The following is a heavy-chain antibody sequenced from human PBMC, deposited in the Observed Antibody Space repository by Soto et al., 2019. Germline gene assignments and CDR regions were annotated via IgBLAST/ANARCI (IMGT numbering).Heavy chain of an antibody. Sequence: GASVKVSCKASGYTFTSYGISWVRQAPGQGLEWMGWISAYNGNTNYAQKLQGRVTMTTDTSTSTAYMELRSLRSDDTAVYYCARDRVYYGPGGGYGMDVWGQGTTVTVSS. D-gene: IGHD3-10*01. CDR1: GYTFTSYG. CDR2: ISAYNGNT. CDR3: ARDRVYYGPGGGYGMDV. V-gene: IGHV1-18*01. J-gene: IGHJ6*02.